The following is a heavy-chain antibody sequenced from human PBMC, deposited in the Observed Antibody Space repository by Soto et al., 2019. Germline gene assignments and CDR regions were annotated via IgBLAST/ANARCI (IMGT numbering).Heavy chain of an antibody. CDR3: AKRLRITMVRGVIITDY. J-gene: IGHJ4*02. V-gene: IGHV3-23*01. D-gene: IGHD3-10*01. CDR1: GFTFSSYA. CDR2: ISGSGGST. Sequence: GGSLRLSCAASGFTFSSYAMSWVRRAPGKGLEWVSAISGSGGSTYYADSVKGRFTISRDNSKNTLYLQMNSLRAEDTAVYYCAKRLRITMVRGVIITDYWGQGTLVTVSS.